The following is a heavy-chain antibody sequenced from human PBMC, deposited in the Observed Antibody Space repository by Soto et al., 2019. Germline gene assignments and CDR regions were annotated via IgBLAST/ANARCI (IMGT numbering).Heavy chain of an antibody. Sequence: EVQLVESGGVVVQPGGSLRLSCAAFGFTFDDYTMHWVRQAPGKGLEWVSLISWDGGTTYYADSVKGRFTISRDNSKNSLYLQMNSLRSEDTALFYCAKNRLGGFYAMDVWGQGTTVTVSS. V-gene: IGHV3-43*01. CDR2: ISWDGGTT. CDR1: GFTFDDYT. J-gene: IGHJ6*02. D-gene: IGHD2-15*01. CDR3: AKNRLGGFYAMDV.